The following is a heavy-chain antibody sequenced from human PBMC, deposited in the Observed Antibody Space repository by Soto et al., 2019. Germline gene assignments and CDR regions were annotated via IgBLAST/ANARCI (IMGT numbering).Heavy chain of an antibody. J-gene: IGHJ6*02. CDR1: GGTFSSYA. Sequence: QVQLVQSGAEVKKPGSSVKVSCKASGGTFSSYAISWVRQAPGQGLEWMGGIIPIFGTANYAQKFQGSVTITADKSTSTAYMELSSLRSEDTAVYYCAREASGSSYGPYYYYGMDVWGQGTTFTVSS. D-gene: IGHD5-18*01. V-gene: IGHV1-69*06. CDR3: AREASGSSYGPYYYYGMDV. CDR2: IIPIFGTA.